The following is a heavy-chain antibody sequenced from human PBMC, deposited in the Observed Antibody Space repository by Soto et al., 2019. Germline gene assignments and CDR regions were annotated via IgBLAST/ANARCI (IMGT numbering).Heavy chain of an antibody. D-gene: IGHD6-13*01. V-gene: IGHV3-7*01. CDR1: GFTLSSYW. CDR2: INQDGSEK. Sequence: GGSLRLSCAASGFTLSSYWMSWVRQAPGKGLEWVANINQDGSEKYFVDSVKGRFTISRDNAKNSVYPQMNSLRAEDTAVYYCARAIAAAGSYWGQGTLVTVSS. CDR3: ARAIAAAGSY. J-gene: IGHJ4*02.